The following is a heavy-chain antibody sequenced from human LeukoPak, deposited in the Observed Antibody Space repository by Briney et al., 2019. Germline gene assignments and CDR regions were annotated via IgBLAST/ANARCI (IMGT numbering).Heavy chain of an antibody. V-gene: IGHV3-21*01. Sequence: KLGGSLRLSCAASGFTFDSYAMNWVRQAPGKGLEWVSSISSSSSYIYYADSVKGRFTISRDNAKNSLYLQMNSLRAEDTAVYYCARDHSGWSYYFDYWGQGTLVTVSS. CDR2: ISSSSSYI. CDR3: ARDHSGWSYYFDY. J-gene: IGHJ4*02. D-gene: IGHD6-19*01. CDR1: GFTFDSYA.